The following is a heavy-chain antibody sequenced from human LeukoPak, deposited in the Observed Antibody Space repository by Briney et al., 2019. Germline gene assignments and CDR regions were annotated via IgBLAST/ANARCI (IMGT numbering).Heavy chain of an antibody. D-gene: IGHD2-8*02. CDR1: GFTFSGYW. J-gene: IGHJ6*01. Sequence: PGGSLRLSCAASGFTFSGYWMHWVRQAPGKGLVWVSRINSDGTTTNYAESAERRFTISRDNAKNTLYLQMNGLRGEDAAVYYCTRVLAGRSGLMDVWGRGAAITVSS. CDR3: TRVLAGRSGLMDV. CDR2: INSDGTTT. V-gene: IGHV3-74*01.